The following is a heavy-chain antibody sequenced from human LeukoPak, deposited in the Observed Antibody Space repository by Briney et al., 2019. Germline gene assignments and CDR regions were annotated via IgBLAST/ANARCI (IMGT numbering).Heavy chain of an antibody. J-gene: IGHJ4*02. Sequence: SVKVSCKASGGTFSSYAISWVRQAPGQGLEWMGRIIPILGIANYAQKFQGRVTITADKSTSTAYMELSSLRSEDTAVYYCASTARTHSLGPLYWGQGTLVTVSS. CDR1: GGTFSSYA. CDR3: ASTARTHSLGPLY. CDR2: IIPILGIA. V-gene: IGHV1-69*04.